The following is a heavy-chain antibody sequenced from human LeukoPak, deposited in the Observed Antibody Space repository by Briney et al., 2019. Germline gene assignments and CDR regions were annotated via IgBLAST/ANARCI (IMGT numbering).Heavy chain of an antibody. CDR2: INAGNGNT. D-gene: IGHD3-22*01. J-gene: IGHJ4*02. CDR3: ARVGYYDISGYDIYPIDY. V-gene: IGHV1-3*03. Sequence: ASVKVSCKASGYTFTSYVMHWVRQAPGQRLEWMGRINAGNGNTKYSQEFQGRVTITRDTSASTAYMELNSLRAEDTGVYYCARVGYYDISGYDIYPIDYWGQGTLVAVSS. CDR1: GYTFTSYV.